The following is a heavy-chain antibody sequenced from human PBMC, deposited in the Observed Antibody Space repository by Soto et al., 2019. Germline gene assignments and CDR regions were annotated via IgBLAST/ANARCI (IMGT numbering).Heavy chain of an antibody. V-gene: IGHV2-70*20. D-gene: IGHD5-18*01. CDR1: VFSLSTSGMC. CDR3: VRMLKGGPFQWIQIDF. Sequence: ESGPTLVNPTQTLTLTCTFSVFSLSTSGMCGTWVRQPPGKALEWLALIDWGDVKYYNTSLKTRLTLSKDTSTNQVVLTMTNMYPVDTTNYYCVRMLKGGPFQWIQIDFWGQGTLVTVSS. CDR2: IDWGDVK. J-gene: IGHJ4*02.